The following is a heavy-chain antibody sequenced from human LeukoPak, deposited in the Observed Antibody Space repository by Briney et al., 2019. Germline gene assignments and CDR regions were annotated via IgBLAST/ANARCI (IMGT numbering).Heavy chain of an antibody. J-gene: IGHJ3*01. V-gene: IGHV3-30-3*01. CDR3: ARDLPHV. CDR2: ISYDGSNK. CDR1: GFTFSSYA. Sequence: PGRSLRLSCAASGFTFSSYAMHWVRQASGKGLEWVAVISYDGSNKYYADPVKGRFTISRDNSKNTLYLQMNSLRAEDTAVYYCARDLPHVWGQGTMVTVSS.